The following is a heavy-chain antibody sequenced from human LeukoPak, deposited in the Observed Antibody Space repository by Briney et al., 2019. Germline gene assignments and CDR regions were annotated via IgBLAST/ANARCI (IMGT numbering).Heavy chain of an antibody. J-gene: IGHJ4*02. CDR3: VRVVTTGSGWYHFDN. CDR2: SSTTKPNSCTT. V-gene: IGHV3-72*01. D-gene: IGHD6-13*01. CDR1: GFIITDHH. Sequence: GGSLRLSCAGAGFIITDHHMDWVRQAPGQGLEWIGRSSTTKPNSCTTQYAASARGRFTISRDDSQNSLYLQVNRLITEDTDVYYCVRVVTTGSGWYHFDNWGLGTLVTVSS.